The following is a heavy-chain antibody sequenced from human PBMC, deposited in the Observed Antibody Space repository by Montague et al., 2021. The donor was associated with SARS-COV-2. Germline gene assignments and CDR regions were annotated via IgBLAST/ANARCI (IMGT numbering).Heavy chain of an antibody. Sequence: SETRSLTCAVSDGSLSSFYWNWVRRPPGKGLEWIGEINHDGSTSYNPSLKSRVTISLDTSKNQFSLRLNSVTAAATAAYYCACGDAIGSGYLDVWGQGTTVTVSS. CDR1: DGSLSSFY. J-gene: IGHJ6*02. CDR2: INHDGST. V-gene: IGHV4-34*01. D-gene: IGHD6-25*01. CDR3: ACGDAIGSGYLDV.